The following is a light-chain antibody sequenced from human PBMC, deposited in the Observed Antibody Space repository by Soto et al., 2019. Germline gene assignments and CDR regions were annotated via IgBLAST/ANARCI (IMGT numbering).Light chain of an antibody. CDR2: DAS. Sequence: EILLTQSPATLSLSPGERATLSCKASQSVSSFLAWYQQSPGQAPRLLIYDASNRATGIPARFSGSGSGTDFTLTISSLEPEDFAVYYCQQRSNWPLLTFGGGTKVDIK. CDR1: QSVSSF. J-gene: IGKJ4*01. CDR3: QQRSNWPLLT. V-gene: IGKV3-11*01.